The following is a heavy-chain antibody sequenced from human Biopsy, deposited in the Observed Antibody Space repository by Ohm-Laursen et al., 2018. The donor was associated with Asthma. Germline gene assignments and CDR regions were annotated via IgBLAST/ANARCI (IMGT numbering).Heavy chain of an antibody. CDR3: ARGPEWSGLDI. V-gene: IGHV4-34*01. J-gene: IGHJ6*02. Sequence: GTLSLTCSMYGLSSSAYYWTWIRQTPGKGLEWIGESDHRGNTNTNATLKSRVTISKAKSANEFSLKMKSVTAADMAIYYCARGPEWSGLDIWGQGTTVTVSS. CDR2: SDHRGNT. D-gene: IGHD3-3*01. CDR1: GLSSSAYY.